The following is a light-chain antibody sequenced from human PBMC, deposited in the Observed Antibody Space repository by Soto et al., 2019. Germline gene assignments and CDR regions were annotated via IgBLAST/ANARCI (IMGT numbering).Light chain of an antibody. J-gene: IGKJ1*01. V-gene: IGKV1-5*01. CDR3: QQYNDYWT. Sequence: IQMTQSPSTLSGSVGDRFTITCRASQTISSWLAWYRQKPGKAPKLLIYAASSLQSGVPSRFSGSGSGTEFTLTISSLQPDDFATYYCQQYNDYWTFGQGTKVDIK. CDR2: AAS. CDR1: QTISSW.